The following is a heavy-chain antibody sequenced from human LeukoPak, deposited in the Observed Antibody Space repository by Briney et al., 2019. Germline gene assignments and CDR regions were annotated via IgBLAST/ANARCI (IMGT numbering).Heavy chain of an antibody. CDR3: ARERQDTILHSGAFDI. Sequence: GGFLRLSCAASGFTFSTYFMHWVRQAPGKGLEWVADIASDGSHTFYVESVKGRFTISRDNSKNTLYLQMNSLRAEDTAVYFCARERQDTILHSGAFDIWGQGTMVTVSS. D-gene: IGHD2-21*01. CDR2: IASDGSHT. CDR1: GFTFSTYF. J-gene: IGHJ3*02. V-gene: IGHV3-30-3*01.